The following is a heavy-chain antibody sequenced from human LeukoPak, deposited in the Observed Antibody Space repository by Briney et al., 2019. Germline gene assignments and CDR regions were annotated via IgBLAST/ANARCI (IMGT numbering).Heavy chain of an antibody. Sequence: PSETLSLTCNVSGYSMTSGYYWGWIRQPPGKGLEWIANIYHSGSTIYNPSLRSRVTISADTSKNQFSLKLRSVTAADTAVYYCAKSMQQRLTVTGVVEGPKPTFDPWGQGTLVTVSS. CDR3: AKSMQQRLTVTGVVEGPKPTFDP. D-gene: IGHD3-3*01. V-gene: IGHV4-38-2*02. J-gene: IGHJ5*02. CDR1: GYSMTSGYY. CDR2: IYHSGST.